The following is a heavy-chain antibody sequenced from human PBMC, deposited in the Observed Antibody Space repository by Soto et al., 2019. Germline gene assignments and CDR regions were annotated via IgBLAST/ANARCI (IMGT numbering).Heavy chain of an antibody. CDR3: ARERGGGYTFGGDFDY. J-gene: IGHJ4*02. CDR1: GGTFRTYT. V-gene: IGHV1-69*06. D-gene: IGHD5-18*01. CDR2: IVPFFGTA. Sequence: QVQLVQSGAEVKKPGSSVKVSCKASGGTFRTYTITWVRQAPGQGLEWMGGIVPFFGTATYAQKFQGRVSITADKSTNTASMELSSLRSEDTAVYYCARERGGGYTFGGDFDYWGQGTLVTVSS.